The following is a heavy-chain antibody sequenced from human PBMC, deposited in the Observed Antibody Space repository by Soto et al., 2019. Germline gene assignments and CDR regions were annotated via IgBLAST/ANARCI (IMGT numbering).Heavy chain of an antibody. V-gene: IGHV3-30-3*01. J-gene: IGHJ4*02. Sequence: PGGSLRLSCSASGFNFSDYSMHWVRQAPGKGLEWVAVMLYDGSKKFYADSVKGRFTISRDNSKSTLYLQMTSLRAEDTALYYCARDQIDYGGNTRLGYWGQGTLVTVSS. CDR2: MLYDGSKK. D-gene: IGHD4-17*01. CDR3: ARDQIDYGGNTRLGY. CDR1: GFNFSDYS.